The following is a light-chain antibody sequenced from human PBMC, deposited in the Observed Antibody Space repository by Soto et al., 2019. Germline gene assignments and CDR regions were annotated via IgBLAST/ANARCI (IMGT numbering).Light chain of an antibody. J-gene: IGKJ1*01. CDR1: QTVRNNY. CDR3: QQYGGSPET. CDR2: DAS. V-gene: IGKV3-20*01. Sequence: ETVMTQSPATLSVSPGERATLSCRASQTVRNNYLAWYQQKPGQAPGLLIYDASSRATGIPDRFSGGGSGTDFTLTISRLEPEDFAVYYCQQYGGSPETFGQGTKVDIK.